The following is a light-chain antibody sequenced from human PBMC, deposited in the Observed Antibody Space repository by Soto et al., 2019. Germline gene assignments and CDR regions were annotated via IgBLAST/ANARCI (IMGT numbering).Light chain of an antibody. CDR2: KAS. CDR3: QQYTSYWT. Sequence: LMSQSPSSLSASIGDRVKITCRASQDLGKWLAWYQQKPGKAPKLLIHKASTLSEGVPSRFSGFGSGTEYILTISDLQPDDFGTYFCQQYTSYWTFGQGTMVEIK. V-gene: IGKV1-5*03. CDR1: QDLGKW. J-gene: IGKJ1*01.